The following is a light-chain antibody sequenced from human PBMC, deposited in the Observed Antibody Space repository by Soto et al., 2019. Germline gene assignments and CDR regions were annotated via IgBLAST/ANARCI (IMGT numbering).Light chain of an antibody. V-gene: IGKV1-27*01. CDR3: QKYKSAPRS. CDR1: QGISNY. CDR2: AAS. J-gene: IGKJ1*01. Sequence: DIQMTQSPSSLSASVGDRVTITCRASQGISNYLAWYQQKPGKVPKLLIYAASTLQAGVPSRFSGSGSGTDFTRTISSLQPEDVATYYCQKYKSAPRSFGQGNTVEIK.